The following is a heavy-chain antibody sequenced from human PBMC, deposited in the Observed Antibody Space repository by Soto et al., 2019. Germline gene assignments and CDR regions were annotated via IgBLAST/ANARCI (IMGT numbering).Heavy chain of an antibody. CDR3: VALGARIY. CDR2: VDSAGGT. J-gene: IGHJ4*02. CDR1: GFPFSTYD. V-gene: IGHV3-13*04. D-gene: IGHD7-27*01. Sequence: EVQLVESGGGLVQPGGSLRLSCEASGFPFSTYDMHWVRQAMREGLEWVSAVDSAGGTYYADSVRGRFIISRENAKNSLYLQMDNLRAGDMAVYYCVALGARIYWGQGTLVPVSS.